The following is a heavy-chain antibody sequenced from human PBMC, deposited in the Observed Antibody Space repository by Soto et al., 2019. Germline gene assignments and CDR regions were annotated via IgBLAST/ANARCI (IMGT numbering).Heavy chain of an antibody. J-gene: IGHJ4*02. CDR3: TTREWSHDY. V-gene: IGHV3-15*07. CDR1: GFTFTNAW. CDR2: IKSETDGGTT. Sequence: GGSLRLSCVVSGFTFTNAWMNWVRQAPGKGLEWVGRIKSETDGGTTDYAAPVKGRFTISRDDSKNTLYLQMNSLKTEDTAVYYCTTREWSHDYWGQGTLVTVSS. D-gene: IGHD2-8*01.